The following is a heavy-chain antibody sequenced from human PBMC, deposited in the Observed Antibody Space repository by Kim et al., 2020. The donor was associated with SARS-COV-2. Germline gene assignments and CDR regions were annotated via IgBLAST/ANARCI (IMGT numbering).Heavy chain of an antibody. J-gene: IGHJ4*02. CDR3: TRDGT. D-gene: IGHD1-7*01. CDR2: SSSSTII. Sequence: SSSSTIIDYADSVRGRFSISSNNAKNSLYLQMNSLRDEDTAVYYCTRDGTWGQGTLVTVSS. V-gene: IGHV3-48*02.